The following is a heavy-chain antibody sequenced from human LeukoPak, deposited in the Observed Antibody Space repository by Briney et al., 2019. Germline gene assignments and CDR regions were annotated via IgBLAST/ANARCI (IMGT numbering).Heavy chain of an antibody. J-gene: IGHJ6*02. CDR1: GFALSSHW. CDR2: VNRDGSET. Sequence: GGSLRLSCAASGFALSSHWMTWVRQVPGRGPEWVANVNRDGSETYYLDSVKGRFTISKDNAKNSLYLQMNSLRAEDTALYHCARNNGMDVWGQGATGIGSS. CDR3: ARNNGMDV. V-gene: IGHV3-7*03.